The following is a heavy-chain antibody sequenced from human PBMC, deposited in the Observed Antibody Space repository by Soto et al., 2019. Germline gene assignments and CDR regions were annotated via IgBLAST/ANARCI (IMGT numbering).Heavy chain of an antibody. J-gene: IGHJ4*02. Sequence: QVQLQESGPGLVKPSETLSLTCTVSGGSISSYYWSWIRQPPGKGLEWIGYIYYSGSTNYNPSLKSRVTISVDTSKNQFSLKLSSVTAADTAVYYCARVGVGIYDSSGYWGWYYFDYWGQGTLVTVSS. D-gene: IGHD3-22*01. CDR3: ARVGVGIYDSSGYWGWYYFDY. CDR1: GGSISSYY. CDR2: IYYSGST. V-gene: IGHV4-59*01.